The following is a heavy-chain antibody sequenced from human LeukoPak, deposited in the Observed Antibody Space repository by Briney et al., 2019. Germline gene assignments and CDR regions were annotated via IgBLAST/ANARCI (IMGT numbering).Heavy chain of an antibody. V-gene: IGHV1-3*01. D-gene: IGHD3-16*02. CDR3: ARGASLRLGELSLI. J-gene: IGHJ4*02. CDR2: INAGNGNT. CDR1: GYTFPSYF. Sequence: ASVKVSCKASGYTFPSYFMHWVRQAPGQRLEWMGWINAGNGNTKYSQKFQGRVTITRDTSASTAYMELSSLRSEDTAVYYCARGASLRLGELSLIWGQGTLVTVSS.